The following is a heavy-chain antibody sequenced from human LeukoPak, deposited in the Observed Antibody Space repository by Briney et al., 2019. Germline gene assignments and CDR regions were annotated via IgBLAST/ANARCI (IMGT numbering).Heavy chain of an antibody. Sequence: PSETLSLTCAVYGGSFGGYYWSWIRQPPGKGLEWIGEINHSGSTNYNPSLKSRVTISVDTSKNQFSLKLSSVTAADTAVYYCARRRSAVFYYGSGSYYGTFDYWGQGTLVTVSS. D-gene: IGHD3-10*01. CDR1: GGSFGGYY. J-gene: IGHJ4*02. CDR2: INHSGST. V-gene: IGHV4-34*01. CDR3: ARRRSAVFYYGSGSYYGTFDY.